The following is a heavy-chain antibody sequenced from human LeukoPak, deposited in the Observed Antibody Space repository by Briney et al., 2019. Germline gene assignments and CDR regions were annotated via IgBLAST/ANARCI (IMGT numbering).Heavy chain of an antibody. CDR1: GFTFGDYA. V-gene: IGHV3-15*01. CDR3: TKVVSFS. Sequence: GGSLRLSCTASGFTFGDYAMSWVRQAPGKGLEWVGRIKSKTDGGTTDYAAPVKGRFTISRDDSKNTLYLQMNSLKTEDTAVYYCTKVVSFSWGQGTLVTVSS. D-gene: IGHD3-16*02. J-gene: IGHJ4*02. CDR2: IKSKTDGGTT.